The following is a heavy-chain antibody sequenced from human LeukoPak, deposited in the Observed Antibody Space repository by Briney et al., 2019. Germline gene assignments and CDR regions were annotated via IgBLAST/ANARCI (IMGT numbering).Heavy chain of an antibody. CDR2: IYYSGST. CDR1: GGSISSYY. Sequence: SETLSLTCTVSGGSISSYYWGWIRQPPGKGLEWIGSIYYSGSTYYNPSLKSRVTISVDTSKNQFSLKLSSVTAADTAVYYCARAAAVADPFDYWGQGTLVTVSS. V-gene: IGHV4-39*07. CDR3: ARAAAVADPFDY. D-gene: IGHD6-19*01. J-gene: IGHJ4*02.